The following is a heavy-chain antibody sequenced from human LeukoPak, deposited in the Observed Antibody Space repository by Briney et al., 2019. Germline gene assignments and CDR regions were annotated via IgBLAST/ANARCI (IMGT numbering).Heavy chain of an antibody. V-gene: IGHV3-21*01. CDR3: ARLEYSRSPTAFDY. Sequence: GGSLRLSCAASGFTFSIYTMNWVRQAPGEGLEWVSSISSSSTVISYADSVKGRFTISRDNAKNSLYLQMNSLRAEDTAVYYCARLEYSRSPTAFDYWGQGTLVTVSS. CDR2: ISSSSTVI. J-gene: IGHJ4*02. CDR1: GFTFSIYT. D-gene: IGHD6-6*01.